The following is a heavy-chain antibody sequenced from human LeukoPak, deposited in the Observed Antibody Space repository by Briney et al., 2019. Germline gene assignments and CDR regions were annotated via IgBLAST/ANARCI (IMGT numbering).Heavy chain of an antibody. CDR3: VKESDEYSSSSSDY. D-gene: IGHD6-6*01. Sequence: GGSLRLSCAASGFTFNNYGMQWVRQAPSKGLEWVAVISYTGNTKYYVDSVKGRFTISRDNSKNTLYLQMNSLRAEDTAVYYCVKESDEYSSSSSDYWGQGTLVTVSS. V-gene: IGHV3-30*18. CDR2: ISYTGNTK. J-gene: IGHJ4*02. CDR1: GFTFNNYG.